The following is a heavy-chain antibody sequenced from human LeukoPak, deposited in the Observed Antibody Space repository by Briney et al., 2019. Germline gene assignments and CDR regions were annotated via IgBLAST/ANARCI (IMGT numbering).Heavy chain of an antibody. CDR2: ISGDGGST. V-gene: IGHV3-43*02. D-gene: IGHD6-13*01. Sequence: GGSLRLSCAASGFTFDDYAMHWVRQAPGKGLEWVSLISGDGGSTYYADSVKGRFTISRDNSKNSLYLQMNSLRTEDTALYYCAKDLFGGSSWYVYYYYGMDVWGQGTTVTVSS. CDR1: GFTFDDYA. J-gene: IGHJ6*02. CDR3: AKDLFGGSSWYVYYYYGMDV.